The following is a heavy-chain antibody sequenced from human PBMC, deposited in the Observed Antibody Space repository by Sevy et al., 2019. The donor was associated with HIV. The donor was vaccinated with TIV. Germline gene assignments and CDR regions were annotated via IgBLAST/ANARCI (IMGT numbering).Heavy chain of an antibody. D-gene: IGHD5-18*01. CDR2: IEDDGSET. CDR1: GPMFSRYW. CDR3: ARDGGTTCNSDVCYNWFDP. J-gene: IGHJ5*02. V-gene: IGHV3-7*01. Sequence: EGSLRLSCAASGPMFSRYWMSWVRQAPGKELEWVANIEDDGSETYYVDSVKGRFTISRDNTQNSLYLQMNSLRVEDTAAYYCARDGGTTCNSDVCYNWFDPWGQGTLVTVSS.